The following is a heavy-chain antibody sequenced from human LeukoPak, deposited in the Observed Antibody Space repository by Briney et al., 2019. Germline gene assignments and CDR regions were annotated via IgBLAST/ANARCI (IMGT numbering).Heavy chain of an antibody. CDR1: GGSISSGGYY. V-gene: IGHV4-30-2*01. D-gene: IGHD6-19*01. CDR3: ARHRWGAVAAMPFDY. Sequence: SETLSLTCTVSGGSISSGGYYWSWIRQPPGKGLEWVGYIYHSGSTYYNPSLKSRVTISVDRSKNQFSLKLSSVTAADTAVYYCARHRWGAVAAMPFDYWGQGTLVTVSS. CDR2: IYHSGST. J-gene: IGHJ4*02.